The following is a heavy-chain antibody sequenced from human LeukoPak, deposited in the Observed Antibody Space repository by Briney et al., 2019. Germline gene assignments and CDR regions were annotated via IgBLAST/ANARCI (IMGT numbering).Heavy chain of an antibody. CDR3: ARRTLVAGPDFDY. V-gene: IGHV1-18*01. CDR2: ISAYNGNT. Sequence: GASVKVSCKASGYTFTSYGISWVRQAPGQGLEWMGWISAYNGNTNYAQKLQGRVTMTTDTSTSTAYVELRSLRSDDTAVYYCARRTLVAGPDFDYWGQGTLVTVSS. D-gene: IGHD6-19*01. CDR1: GYTFTSYG. J-gene: IGHJ4*02.